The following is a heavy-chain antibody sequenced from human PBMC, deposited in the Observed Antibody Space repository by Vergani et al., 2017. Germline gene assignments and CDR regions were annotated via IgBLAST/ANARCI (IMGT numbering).Heavy chain of an antibody. V-gene: IGHV3-74*02. J-gene: IGHJ5*01. CDR2: IKSDGSIT. CDR3: VSPKCSAPCFMSNWFDS. Sequence: EVHLVESGGGLVQPGRSLRLSCSGSGFTLGDYAMTWVRQAPEKGLVWVSRIKSDGSITNYADSVKGRFTISRANAKNTLYLEMNSLRGDDTAFYYCVSPKCSAPCFMSNWFDSWGQGTMVTVSS. CDR1: GFTLGDYA. D-gene: IGHD2-15*01.